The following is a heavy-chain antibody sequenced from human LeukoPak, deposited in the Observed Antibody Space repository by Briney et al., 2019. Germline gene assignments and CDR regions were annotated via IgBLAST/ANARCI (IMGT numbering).Heavy chain of an antibody. CDR2: IYYSGST. J-gene: IGHJ4*02. Sequence: SETLSLTCTVSGGSISSYYWSWIRQPPGKGLEWIGYIYYSGSTNYNPSLKSRVTISVDTSKNQFSLKLSSVTAADTAVYYCARDPHGSFFDYWGQGTLVTVSS. D-gene: IGHD2-15*01. CDR3: ARDPHGSFFDY. CDR1: GGSISSYY. V-gene: IGHV4-59*12.